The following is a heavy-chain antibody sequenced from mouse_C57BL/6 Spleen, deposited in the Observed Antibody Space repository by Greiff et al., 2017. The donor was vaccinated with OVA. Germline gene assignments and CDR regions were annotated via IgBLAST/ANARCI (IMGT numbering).Heavy chain of an antibody. D-gene: IGHD2-3*01. V-gene: IGHV1-55*01. J-gene: IGHJ3*01. CDR1: GYTFTSYW. CDR3: AQIDDGYYVFAY. CDR2: IYPGSGST. Sequence: VQLQQPGAELVKPGASVKMSCKASGYTFTSYWITWVKQRPGQGLEWIGDIYPGSGSTNYNEKFKSKATLTVDTSSSTAYMQLSSLTSEDSAVYYCAQIDDGYYVFAYWGQGTLVTVSA.